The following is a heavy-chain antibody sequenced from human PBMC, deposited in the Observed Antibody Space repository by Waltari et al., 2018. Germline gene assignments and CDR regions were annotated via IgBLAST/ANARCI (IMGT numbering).Heavy chain of an antibody. J-gene: IGHJ4*02. CDR3: ARSTHYYDFWSGFDY. CDR2: IYYSGST. D-gene: IGHD3-3*01. V-gene: IGHV4-59*01. CDR1: CGSISSYY. Sequence: QVQLQESGPGLVKPSETLSLTCTVSCGSISSYYWSLFRQPPGKGLEWIGYIYYSGSTNYNPSLKSRVTISVDTSKNQFSLKLSSVTAADTAVYYCARSTHYYDFWSGFDYWGQGTLVTVSS.